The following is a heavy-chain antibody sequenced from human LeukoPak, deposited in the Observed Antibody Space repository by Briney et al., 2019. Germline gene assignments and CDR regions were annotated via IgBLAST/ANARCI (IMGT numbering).Heavy chain of an antibody. V-gene: IGHV4-59*12. D-gene: IGHD5-18*01. CDR1: GGSISSYY. CDR3: ARRGYSYGFDAFDI. J-gene: IGHJ3*02. Sequence: SETLSLTCTVSGGSISSYYWSWIRQPPGKGLEWIGYIYYSGSTYYNPSLKSRVTISVDTSKNQFSLKLSSVTAADTAVYYCARRGYSYGFDAFDIWGQGTMVTVSS. CDR2: IYYSGST.